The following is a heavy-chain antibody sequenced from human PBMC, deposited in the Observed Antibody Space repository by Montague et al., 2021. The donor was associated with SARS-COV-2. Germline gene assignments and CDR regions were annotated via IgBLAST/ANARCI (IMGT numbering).Heavy chain of an antibody. CDR1: GRSMRHHS. CDR2: VYHSRST. J-gene: IGHJ3*01. CDR3: ASLNGDYARDDVFDF. D-gene: IGHD4-17*01. Sequence: SETLSLTCTVSGRSMRHHSCSWIRQFPCPELEWICYVYHSRSTPYIPSLTRRVTISVETSTNEFSLTLDSVTAADTATYYCASLNGDYARDDVFDFWGQGKMVTVSP. V-gene: IGHV4-59*11.